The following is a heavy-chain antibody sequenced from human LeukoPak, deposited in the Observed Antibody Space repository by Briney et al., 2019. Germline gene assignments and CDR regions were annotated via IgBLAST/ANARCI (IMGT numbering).Heavy chain of an antibody. V-gene: IGHV3-21*01. D-gene: IGHD6-19*01. Sequence: GGSLRLSCAASGFTFSRYSMNWVRQAPGKGLEWVSSISSSSSYIYYADSVKGRFTISRDNAKNSLYLQMNSLRAEDTAVYYCARDNPSSGCPDYWGQGTLVTVSS. J-gene: IGHJ4*02. CDR1: GFTFSRYS. CDR2: ISSSSSYI. CDR3: ARDNPSSGCPDY.